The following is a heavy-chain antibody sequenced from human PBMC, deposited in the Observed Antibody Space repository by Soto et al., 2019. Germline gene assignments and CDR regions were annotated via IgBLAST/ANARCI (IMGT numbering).Heavy chain of an antibody. J-gene: IGHJ4*02. CDR2: LDPSGSHT. CDR3: ARLHLDSSGWYLPGNY. Sequence: PGESLKISCKGSGYSFTSYWISWVRQMPGKGLEWMGKLDPSGSHTNYSPTFQGHVTFSADESTSTAYLQWSSLKASDTAIYYCARLHLDSSGWYLPGNYWGLGTLVTAPQ. CDR1: GYSFTSYW. V-gene: IGHV5-10-1*01. D-gene: IGHD6-19*01.